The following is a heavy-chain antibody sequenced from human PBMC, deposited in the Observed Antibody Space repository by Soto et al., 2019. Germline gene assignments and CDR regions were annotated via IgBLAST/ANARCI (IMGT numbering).Heavy chain of an antibody. D-gene: IGHD2-15*01. Sequence: ASVKVSCKASGGTFSSYTISWVRQAPGQGLEWMGRIIPILGIANYAQKFQGRVTITADKSTSTAYMELSSLRSEDTAVYYCARVAHCSGGSCSPNWFDPWGQGTLVTVSS. CDR1: GGTFSSYT. CDR2: IIPILGIA. CDR3: ARVAHCSGGSCSPNWFDP. J-gene: IGHJ5*02. V-gene: IGHV1-69*02.